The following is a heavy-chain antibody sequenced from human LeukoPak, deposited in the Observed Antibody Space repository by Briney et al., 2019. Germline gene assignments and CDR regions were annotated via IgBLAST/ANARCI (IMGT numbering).Heavy chain of an antibody. CDR2: IKQDGSEK. CDR3: ARPITMVRGVIYYFDY. Sequence: SCXASGFTFSSYWXSWVRQAPGXXXEXXXNIKQDGSEKYYVDSVKGRFTISRDNAKNSLYLQMNSLRAEDTAVYYCARPITMVRGVIYYFDYWGQGTLVTVSS. V-gene: IGHV3-7*01. CDR1: GFTFSSYW. D-gene: IGHD3-10*01. J-gene: IGHJ4*02.